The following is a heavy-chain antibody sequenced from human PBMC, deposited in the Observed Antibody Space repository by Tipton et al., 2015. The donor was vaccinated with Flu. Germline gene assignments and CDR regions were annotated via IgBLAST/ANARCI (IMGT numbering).Heavy chain of an antibody. CDR2: VYASGVT. V-gene: IGHV4-61*02. CDR3: ARVDYYYVSGGWVEGPCDL. CDR1: GVSISGASDY. J-gene: IGHJ3*01. Sequence: TLSLTCTVSGVSISGASDYWTWIRQPAGKGLERVGRVYASGVTYYNPTLKSRVPISVDTSNSQFSLQLTSVTAAGTAVYYCARVDYYYVSGGWVEGPCDLWGQRTMVTVSS. D-gene: IGHD3-10*01.